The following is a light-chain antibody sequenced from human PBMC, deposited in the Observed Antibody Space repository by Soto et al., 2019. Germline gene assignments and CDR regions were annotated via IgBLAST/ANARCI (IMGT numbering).Light chain of an antibody. CDR2: EVS. V-gene: IGLV2-14*01. CDR1: SSDVGGYNY. J-gene: IGLJ1*01. Sequence: QSVLTQPASVSGSPGQSITISCTGTSSDVGGYNYVSWYQQHPGKAPKLMIYEVSNRPSGVSNRFSGSKSGNTASLTISGLQAEEEADYDCSSYTSSSTLYVFGTGTKVTVL. CDR3: SSYTSSSTLYV.